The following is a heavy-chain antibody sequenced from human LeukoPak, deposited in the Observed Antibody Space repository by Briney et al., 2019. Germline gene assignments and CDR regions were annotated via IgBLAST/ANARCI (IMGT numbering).Heavy chain of an antibody. J-gene: IGHJ6*02. D-gene: IGHD3-16*01. CDR1: GDTFTSYG. Sequence: GASVKVSCKASGDTFTSYGISWVRQAPGQGLEWMGGISAYNGYTNYAQKLQGRVTMTTDTATGTAYVELRSLRSDDTAVYYCARDGGIGYYGMDVWGQGTTVTVSS. CDR2: ISAYNGYT. CDR3: ARDGGIGYYGMDV. V-gene: IGHV1-18*01.